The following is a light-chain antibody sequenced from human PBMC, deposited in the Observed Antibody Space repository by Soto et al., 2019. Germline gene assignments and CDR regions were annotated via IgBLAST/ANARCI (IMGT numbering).Light chain of an antibody. CDR2: DAS. CDR1: QSVSSD. J-gene: IGKJ5*01. V-gene: IGKV3-11*01. CDR3: QQRSNWIT. Sequence: EIVLTQSPATLSLSPVERATLSCRASQSVSSDLAWYQQKPGQAPRLLIYDASNRATGIPARFSGSGSGTDFTLTISSLEPEDFAVYYCQQRSNWITFGQGTRLEIK.